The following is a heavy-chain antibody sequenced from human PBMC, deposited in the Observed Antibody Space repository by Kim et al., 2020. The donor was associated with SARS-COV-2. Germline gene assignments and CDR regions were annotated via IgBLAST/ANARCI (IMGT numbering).Heavy chain of an antibody. V-gene: IGHV4-39*07. CDR3: ARDRSAPRAESSGWYFFGQDVNWGGTGFDY. CDR1: GGSISSSSYY. D-gene: IGHD6-19*01. CDR2: IYYSGST. Sequence: SETLSLTCTVSGGSISSSSYYWGWIRQPPGKGLEWIGSIYYSGSTYYNPSLKSRVTISVDTSKNQFSLKLSSVTAADTAVYYCARDRSAPRAESSGWYFFGQDVNWGGTGFDYWGQGTLVTVSS. J-gene: IGHJ4*02.